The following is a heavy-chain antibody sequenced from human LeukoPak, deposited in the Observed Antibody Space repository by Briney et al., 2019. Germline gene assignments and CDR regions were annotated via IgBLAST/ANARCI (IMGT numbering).Heavy chain of an antibody. V-gene: IGHV4-38-2*02. Sequence: SETLSLTCTVSGYSISSGYYWGWIRQPPGKGLEWIGSIYHSGSTYYNPSLKSRVTISVDTSKNQFSLKLSSVTAADTAVYYCATLVAAAGSGFDYWGQGTLVTVSS. CDR1: GYSISSGYY. J-gene: IGHJ4*02. D-gene: IGHD6-13*01. CDR3: ATLVAAAGSGFDY. CDR2: IYHSGST.